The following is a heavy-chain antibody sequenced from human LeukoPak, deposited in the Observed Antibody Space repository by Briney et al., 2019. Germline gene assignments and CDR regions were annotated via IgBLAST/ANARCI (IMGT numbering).Heavy chain of an antibody. CDR1: GYTFTGYY. J-gene: IGHJ5*01. D-gene: IGHD6-13*01. CDR2: INPNSGGK. Sequence: ASVNLSCKASGYTFTGYYMHWVRQAPGQGLEWMGWINPNSGGKNYAQKFQGRVTMTRDTSISTAYMELSRLRSDDTAVYYCARDVGQQLVRRYNWFDPWGQETLVTVSS. V-gene: IGHV1-2*02. CDR3: ARDVGQQLVRRYNWFDP.